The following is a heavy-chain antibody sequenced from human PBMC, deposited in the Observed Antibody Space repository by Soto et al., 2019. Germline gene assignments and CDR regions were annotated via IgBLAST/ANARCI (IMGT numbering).Heavy chain of an antibody. CDR2: IYHSGST. CDR3: ARVPSP. V-gene: IGHV4-30-2*01. Sequence: PPETLSLTCAVSGCSISSGGYSWSWIRQPPGKGLEWIGYIYHSGSTYYNPSLKSRVTISVDRSKNQFSLKLSSVTAADTAVYYCARVPSPWGQGTLVTVSS. CDR1: GCSISSGGYS. J-gene: IGHJ5*02.